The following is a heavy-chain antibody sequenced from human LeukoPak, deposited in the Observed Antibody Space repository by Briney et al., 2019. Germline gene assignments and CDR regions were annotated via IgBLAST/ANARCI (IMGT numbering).Heavy chain of an antibody. Sequence: PSETLSLTCTVSGGSISSISSNNWAWIRQPPGKGPELIAAIHYSGSTYYNPSFMSRVTISVDTSKNQFSLKLRSLTATDTAVYYCARLPTGYPNWFDTWGQGILVTVSS. J-gene: IGHJ5*02. CDR2: IHYSGST. D-gene: IGHD5-18*01. CDR1: GGSISSISSNN. V-gene: IGHV4-39*01. CDR3: ARLPTGYPNWFDT.